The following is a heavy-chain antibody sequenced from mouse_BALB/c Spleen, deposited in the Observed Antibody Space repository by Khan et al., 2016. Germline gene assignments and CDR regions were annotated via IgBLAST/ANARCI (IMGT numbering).Heavy chain of an antibody. CDR3: ARSNYGNYEVGYTMDY. CDR2: IDPANGNT. J-gene: IGHJ4*01. Sequence: VQLQQSGAELVTPGASVKLSCTASGFNIKDTYMHWVKQRPEQGLEWLGRIDPANGNTKYDPKFQGKATITADTSSNTAYLQLSSLTSEDTAVYYCARSNYGNYEVGYTMDYWGQGTSVTVSS. D-gene: IGHD2-1*01. V-gene: IGHV14-3*02. CDR1: GFNIKDTY.